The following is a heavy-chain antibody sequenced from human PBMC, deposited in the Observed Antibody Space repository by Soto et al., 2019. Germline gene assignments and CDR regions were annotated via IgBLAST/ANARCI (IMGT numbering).Heavy chain of an antibody. CDR1: GYSFSNFY. V-gene: IGHV1-46*03. CDR3: ARGRPSTGYLSLDDY. J-gene: IGHJ4*02. Sequence: QVQLVQSGAEVKKPGASVKVSCKASGYSFSNFYIHWVRQAPGQGLEWMGIIKTSAGSANSAQKXQXRXTLXSDTSTSTVYMEMTGLRSDDTAVYYCARGRPSTGYLSLDDYWGQGTLVTVSS. D-gene: IGHD3-9*01. CDR2: IKTSAGSA.